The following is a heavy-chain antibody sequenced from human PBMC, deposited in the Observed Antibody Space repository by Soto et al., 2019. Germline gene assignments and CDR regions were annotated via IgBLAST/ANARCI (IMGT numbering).Heavy chain of an antibody. Sequence: GGSLRLSGAVSEFTFSNSWMAWVRQAPGKGLEWVGDMNPYGSETYYVDSVKGRFTVSRDNAKNSLYLQMNSLTAEDTAVYYCARDPSFGALDYWGLGTLVTVSS. D-gene: IGHD3-10*01. J-gene: IGHJ4*02. CDR2: MNPYGSET. CDR1: EFTFSNSW. V-gene: IGHV3-7*01. CDR3: ARDPSFGALDY.